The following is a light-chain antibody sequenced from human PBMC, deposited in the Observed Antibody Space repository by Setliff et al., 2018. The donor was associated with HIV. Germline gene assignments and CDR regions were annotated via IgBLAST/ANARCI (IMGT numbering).Light chain of an antibody. Sequence: GSPGQSITISCTGTSSDVGGYNHVSWYQQHPGKAPKLIIYEVRNRPSGVSSRFSGSKSGNTASLTISGLQADDEAEYYCSSYAITNTLPFGTGTKVTVL. CDR1: SSDVGGYNH. J-gene: IGLJ1*01. CDR3: SSYAITNTLP. CDR2: EVR. V-gene: IGLV2-14*01.